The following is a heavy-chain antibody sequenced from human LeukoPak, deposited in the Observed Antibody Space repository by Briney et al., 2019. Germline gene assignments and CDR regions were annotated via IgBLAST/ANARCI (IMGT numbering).Heavy chain of an antibody. CDR2: MSYDGSNK. V-gene: IGHV3-30*04. Sequence: GGSLRLSCAASGFTFSSYAMHWVRQAPGKGLEWVAVMSYDGSNKYYADSVKGRFTISRDNSKNTLYLQMNSLRAEDTAVYYCAQLNNYYDSSGYSRALAFDIWGQGTMVTVSS. J-gene: IGHJ3*02. CDR1: GFTFSSYA. CDR3: AQLNNYYDSSGYSRALAFDI. D-gene: IGHD3-22*01.